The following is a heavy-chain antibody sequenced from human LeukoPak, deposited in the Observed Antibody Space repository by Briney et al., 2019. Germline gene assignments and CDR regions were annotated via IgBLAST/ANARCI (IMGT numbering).Heavy chain of an antibody. J-gene: IGHJ4*02. CDR3: ARVRPTTYSSGYYYVDY. CDR2: ISAYNGNT. D-gene: IGHD3-22*01. V-gene: IGHV1-18*01. CDR1: GYTFTSYG. Sequence: ASVEVSCKASGYTFTSYGISWVRQAPGQGLEWMGWISAYNGNTNYAQKLQGRVTMTTDTSTSTAYMELRSLRSDDTAVYYCARVRPTTYSSGYYYVDYWGPGTLVTVSS.